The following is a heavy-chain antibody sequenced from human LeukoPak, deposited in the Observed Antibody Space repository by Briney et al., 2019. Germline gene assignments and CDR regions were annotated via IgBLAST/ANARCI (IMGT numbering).Heavy chain of an antibody. CDR3: ARDGGTIFGVVIIRAFDI. Sequence: ASVKVSCKASGYTFTGYYMHWVRQAPGQGLEWMEWINPNSGGTNYAQKFQGRVTMTRDTSISTAYMELSRLRSDDTAVYYCARDGGTIFGVVIIRAFDIWGQGTVVTVSS. CDR1: GYTFTGYY. D-gene: IGHD3-3*01. CDR2: INPNSGGT. J-gene: IGHJ3*02. V-gene: IGHV1-2*02.